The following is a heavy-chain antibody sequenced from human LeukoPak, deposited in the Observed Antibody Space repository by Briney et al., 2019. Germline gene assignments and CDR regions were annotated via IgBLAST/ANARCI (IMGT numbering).Heavy chain of an antibody. V-gene: IGHV3-66*04. D-gene: IGHD3-10*01. CDR2: IYSGGST. J-gene: IGHJ4*02. Sequence: GGSLRLSCAASGFTVSSNYMSWVRQAPGKGLEWVSVIYSGGSTYYADSVKGRFTISRDNSKNTLYLQIKSLGAEDTAIYYCAKLDGSGAGSSRPPIDYWGQGSLVTVSS. CDR1: GFTVSSNY. CDR3: AKLDGSGAGSSRPPIDY.